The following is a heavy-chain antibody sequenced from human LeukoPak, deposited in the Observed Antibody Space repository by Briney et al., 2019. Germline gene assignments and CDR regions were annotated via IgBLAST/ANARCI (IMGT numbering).Heavy chain of an antibody. CDR2: MNPKSGNT. D-gene: IGHD3-3*01. Sequence: ASVKVSCKASGDTFTTSDINWVRQAPGQGLEWMGWMNPKSGNTVYAQKFQGRVIMTRDTSKSTAYMELSSLRSEDTAVYYCGRAITIFDYYYMDVWGKGSTVTVSS. V-gene: IGHV1-8*01. J-gene: IGHJ6*03. CDR3: GRAITIFDYYYMDV. CDR1: GDTFTTSD.